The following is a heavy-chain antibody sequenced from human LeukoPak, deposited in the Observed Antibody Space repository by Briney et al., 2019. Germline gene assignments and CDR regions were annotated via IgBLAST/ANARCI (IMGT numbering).Heavy chain of an antibody. V-gene: IGHV3-9*01. J-gene: IGHJ4*02. CDR1: GFIFDDYA. CDR3: AKDRYEYSMATIVDY. CDR2: ISWNSGSI. Sequence: GGSLRLSCAASGFIFDDYAMHWVRQAPGKGLEWVSGISWNSGSIGYADSVKGRFTISRDNAKNSLYLQMNSLRAEDTALYYCAKDRYEYSMATIVDYWGQGTLVTVSS. D-gene: IGHD5-24*01.